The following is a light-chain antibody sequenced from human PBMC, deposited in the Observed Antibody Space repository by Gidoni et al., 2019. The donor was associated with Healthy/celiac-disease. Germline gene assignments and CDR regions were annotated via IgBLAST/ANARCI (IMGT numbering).Light chain of an antibody. CDR1: QSISSW. CDR2: KAS. V-gene: IGKV1-5*03. Sequence: PSTLSASVGDRVTITCRASQSISSWLAWYRQKPGKAPKLLVDKASSLESGVPSRFSGSGSGTEFTLTISSLQPDDFATYYCQQYNSYPASFGQGTKLEIK. J-gene: IGKJ2*03. CDR3: QQYNSYPAS.